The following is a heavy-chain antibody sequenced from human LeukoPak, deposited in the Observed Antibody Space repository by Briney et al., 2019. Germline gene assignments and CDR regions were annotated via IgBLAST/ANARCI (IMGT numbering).Heavy chain of an antibody. CDR3: ARDLSGGWFSGY. CDR1: GFTFSSYN. J-gene: IGHJ4*02. V-gene: IGHV3-48*04. Sequence: GGSLRLSCAASGFTFSSYNMNWVRQAPGKGLEWVSYISSSSSTIYYADSVKGRFTISRDNAKNSLYLQMNILRAEDTAVHYCARDLSGGWFSGYWGQGTLVTVSS. D-gene: IGHD6-19*01. CDR2: ISSSSSTI.